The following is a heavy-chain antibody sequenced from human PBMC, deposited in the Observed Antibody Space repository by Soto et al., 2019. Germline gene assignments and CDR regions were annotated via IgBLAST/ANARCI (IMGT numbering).Heavy chain of an antibody. D-gene: IGHD3-9*01. CDR2: INRDGSST. CDR1: GFTFSSYW. Sequence: GGSLRLSCAASGFTFSSYWMHWVRQAPGKGLGWVSRINRDGSSTSYADSVKGRFTISRDNAKNTLYLQMNSLRAEDTAVYYCARDGELRYFDWLPPGDYYYYMDVWGKGTTVTVSS. V-gene: IGHV3-74*01. CDR3: ARDGELRYFDWLPPGDYYYYMDV. J-gene: IGHJ6*03.